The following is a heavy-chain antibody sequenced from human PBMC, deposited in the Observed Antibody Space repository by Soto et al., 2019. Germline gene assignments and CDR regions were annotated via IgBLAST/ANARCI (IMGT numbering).Heavy chain of an antibody. Sequence: QITLKESGPTLVKPTQTLTLTCTFSGFSLSTSGVGVGWIRQPPGKALEWLALIYWDDDKRYSPSLKSRLSISMDTSNNPVVLTIAYMAPVDTATYSCAHRPSYCSVGRCNSGFDYWAQGTLVSFSS. J-gene: IGHJ4*02. V-gene: IGHV2-5*02. D-gene: IGHD2-15*01. CDR1: GFSLSTSGVG. CDR2: IYWDDDK. CDR3: AHRPSYCSVGRCNSGFDY.